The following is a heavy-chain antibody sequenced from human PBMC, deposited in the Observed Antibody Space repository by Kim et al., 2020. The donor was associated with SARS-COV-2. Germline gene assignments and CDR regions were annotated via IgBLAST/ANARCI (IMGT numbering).Heavy chain of an antibody. Sequence: SVKVSCKASGGTFSSYAISWVRQAPGQGLEWMGGIIPIFGTANYAQKFQGRVTITADESTSTAYMELSSLRSEDTAVYYCATQRFLEWLDYYYGMDVWGQGTTVTVSS. J-gene: IGHJ6*02. CDR3: ATQRFLEWLDYYYGMDV. CDR1: GGTFSSYA. D-gene: IGHD3-3*01. V-gene: IGHV1-69*13. CDR2: IIPIFGTA.